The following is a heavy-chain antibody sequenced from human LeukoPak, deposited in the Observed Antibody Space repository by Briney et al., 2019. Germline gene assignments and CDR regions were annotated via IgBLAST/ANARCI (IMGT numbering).Heavy chain of an antibody. Sequence: GGALRIFCAASGFTFSGYYMNWVRQAPGKGLEGVSYISSSGSSIYYADSVKGRFTISRDNAKKSLYLQMNSLRAEDTAVYYCARTAHYYYGMDVWGQGTTVTVSS. CDR1: GFTFSGYY. J-gene: IGHJ6*02. CDR2: ISSSGSSI. V-gene: IGHV3-11*01. CDR3: ARTAHYYYGMDV.